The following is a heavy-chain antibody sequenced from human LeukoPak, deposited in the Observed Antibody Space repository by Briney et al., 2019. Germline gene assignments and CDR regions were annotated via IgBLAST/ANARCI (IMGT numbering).Heavy chain of an antibody. V-gene: IGHV1-2*02. CDR2: INPNSGGT. CDR3: AHTPYGSGSYSGEHADY. Sequence: GASVKVSCKAFGYTFTSNYMHWVRQAPGQGLEWMGWINPNSGGTNYAQKFQGRVTMTRDTSISTAYMELSRLRSDDTAVYYCAHTPYGSGSYSGEHADYWGQGTLVTVSS. J-gene: IGHJ4*02. D-gene: IGHD3-10*01. CDR1: GYTFTSNY.